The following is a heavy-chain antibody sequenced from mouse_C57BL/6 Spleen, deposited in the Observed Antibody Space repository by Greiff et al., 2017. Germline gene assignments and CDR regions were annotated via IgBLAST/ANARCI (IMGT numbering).Heavy chain of an antibody. D-gene: IGHD1-1*01. CDR3: TSSSPYWYFDV. CDR2: IDPENGDT. V-gene: IGHV14-4*01. Sequence: EVQRVESGAELVRPGASVKLSCTASGFNIKDDYMHWVKQRPEQGLEWIGWIDPENGDTEYASKFQGKATITADTSSNTAYLQLSSLTSEDTAVYYCTSSSPYWYFDVWGTGTTVTVSS. CDR1: GFNIKDDY. J-gene: IGHJ1*03.